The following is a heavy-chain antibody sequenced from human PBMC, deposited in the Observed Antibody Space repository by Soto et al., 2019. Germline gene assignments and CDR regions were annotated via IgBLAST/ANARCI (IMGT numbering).Heavy chain of an antibody. J-gene: IGHJ6*02. V-gene: IGHV3-15*01. CDR2: IKSKIDGAAT. CDR1: GLTFANAW. CDR3: ATGRLPKGFYAMDI. Sequence: EVHLVESGGGFVEPGGSLRLSCAVSGLTFANAWMSWVRQAPGKGLEWIGRIKSKIDGAATDHAAPVKGRFTISRDDSKDTLYLQMDSLRTEDSGVYYCATGRLPKGFYAMDIWGQGTAVTVSS.